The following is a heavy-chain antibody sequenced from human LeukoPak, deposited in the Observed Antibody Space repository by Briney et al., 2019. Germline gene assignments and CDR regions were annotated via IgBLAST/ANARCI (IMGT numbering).Heavy chain of an antibody. CDR3: ARGTEYYSSGTYYKGIDY. CDR2: ISNSGSII. Sequence: TGGSLRLSCAASGFTFSSYEMNWVRQAPGKGLEWVSYISNSGSIIYYADSVESRFTISRDNAKNSLYLQMNSLRAEDTAVYFCARGTEYYSSGTYYKGIDYWGQGTLVTVSS. D-gene: IGHD3-10*01. J-gene: IGHJ4*02. V-gene: IGHV3-48*03. CDR1: GFTFSSYE.